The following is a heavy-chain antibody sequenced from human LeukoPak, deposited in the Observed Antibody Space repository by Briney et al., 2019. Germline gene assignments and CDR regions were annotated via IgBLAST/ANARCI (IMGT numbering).Heavy chain of an antibody. CDR2: INHSGST. J-gene: IGHJ3*02. D-gene: IGHD5-18*01. V-gene: IGHV4-34*01. Sequence: PSETLSLTCAVYGGSFSGYYWSWIRQPPGKGLEWIGEINHSGSTNYNPSLKSRVTISVDTSKNQFSLKLSSVTAADTAVYYCAGGKYSYGYRRADAFDIWGQGTTVTVSS. CDR1: GGSFSGYY. CDR3: AGGKYSYGYRRADAFDI.